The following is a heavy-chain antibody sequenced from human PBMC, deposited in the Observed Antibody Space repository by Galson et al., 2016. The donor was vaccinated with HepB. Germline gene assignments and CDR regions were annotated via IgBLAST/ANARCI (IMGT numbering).Heavy chain of an antibody. CDR1: GGSFISHA. V-gene: IGHV1-69*13. D-gene: IGHD1-20*01. CDR3: ARDNRVRRYKWNDSNYYYYGMDV. J-gene: IGHJ6*02. Sequence: SVKVSCKASGGSFISHAISWVRQAPGQGLEWMGVIIPILGTANYTQSFQGRVTITADESTNTAYMYLSSLRSEDTAVYYCARDNRVRRYKWNDSNYYYYGMDVWGQGTTFTVSS. CDR2: IIPILGTA.